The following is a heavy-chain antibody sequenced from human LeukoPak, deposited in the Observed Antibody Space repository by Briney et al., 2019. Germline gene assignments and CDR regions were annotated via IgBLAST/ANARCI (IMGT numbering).Heavy chain of an antibody. V-gene: IGHV3-23*01. CDR3: AKQWVDC. D-gene: IGHD1-26*01. Sequence: PGGSLRLSCAASGFTFSNYAMNWVRQAPGKGLEWVSSISESGDTTHYADSVKGRFTISRDNAQNTLYLQMNTLRAEDTALYYCAKQWVDCWGQATLVTVSS. CDR1: GFTFSNYA. J-gene: IGHJ4*02. CDR2: ISESGDTT.